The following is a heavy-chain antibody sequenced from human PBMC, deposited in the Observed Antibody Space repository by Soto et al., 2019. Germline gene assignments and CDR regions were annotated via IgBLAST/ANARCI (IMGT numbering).Heavy chain of an antibody. CDR2: IIPILGIA. V-gene: IGHV1-69*02. J-gene: IGHJ4*02. Sequence: QVQLVQSGAEVKKPGSSVKVSCKASGGTFSSYTISWVRQAPGQGLEWMGRIIPILGIANYAQKFQGRVTITADKSTSTAYMELSTLRWEETAVYYWAIYCGGDCFIRGGDYWGRGTLVTVSS. D-gene: IGHD2-21*02. CDR3: AIYCGGDCFIRGGDY. CDR1: GGTFSSYT.